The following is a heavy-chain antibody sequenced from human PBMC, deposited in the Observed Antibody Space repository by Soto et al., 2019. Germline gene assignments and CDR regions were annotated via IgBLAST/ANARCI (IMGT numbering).Heavy chain of an antibody. Sequence: EVQLLESGGGLVQPGESLRLSCAASKFTFHNYAMSWVRQAPGKGLEWVSGVSATGETTYYADSVKGRFSISRDNPNNTLQLQMSSLRAEDTAIYYCARAHVYDFWSGFLFYGMDVWGQGTTVTVSS. D-gene: IGHD3-3*01. J-gene: IGHJ6*02. CDR1: KFTFHNYA. V-gene: IGHV3-23*01. CDR2: VSATGETT. CDR3: ARAHVYDFWSGFLFYGMDV.